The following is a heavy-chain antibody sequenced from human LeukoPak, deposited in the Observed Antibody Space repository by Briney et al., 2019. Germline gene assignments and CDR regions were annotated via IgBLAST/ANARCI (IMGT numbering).Heavy chain of an antibody. J-gene: IGHJ6*02. Sequence: SETLSLTCTVSGGSISSYYWTWIRQPPAKGLEWIGYIYHSGSTNYDPSLKSRVTISVDTSKIQFSLKLGSVTAADTAVYYCARGVWPSAYYYYGMDVWGQGTTVTVSS. CDR1: GGSISSYY. CDR2: IYHSGST. CDR3: ARGVWPSAYYYYGMDV. V-gene: IGHV4-59*01. D-gene: IGHD3-16*01.